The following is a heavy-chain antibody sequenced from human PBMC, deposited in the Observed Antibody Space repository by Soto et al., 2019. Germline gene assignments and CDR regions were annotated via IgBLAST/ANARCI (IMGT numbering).Heavy chain of an antibody. CDR2: IDPSDSYT. CDR1: GYSFTSYW. CDR3: ATLSPERDSGSYYYYYGMDV. D-gene: IGHD1-26*01. V-gene: IGHV5-10-1*01. J-gene: IGHJ6*02. Sequence: PGESLKISCKGSGYSFTSYWISWVRQMPGKGLEWMGRIDPSDSYTNYSPSFQGHVTISADKSISTAYLQWSSLKASDTAMYYCATLSPERDSGSYYYYYGMDVWGQGTTVTVSS.